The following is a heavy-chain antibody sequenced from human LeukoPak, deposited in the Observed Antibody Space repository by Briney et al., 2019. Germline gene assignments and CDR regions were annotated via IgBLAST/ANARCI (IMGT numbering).Heavy chain of an antibody. CDR2: IKQDGSEK. J-gene: IGHJ4*02. D-gene: IGHD6-13*01. CDR3: ARAAAGIYFDY. CDR1: GFTLSSYW. V-gene: IGHV3-7*05. Sequence: PGGSLRLSCAASGFTLSSYWMHWVRQAPGKGLEWVANIKQDGSEKYYVDSVKGRFTISRDNAKNSLYLQMNSLRAEDTAVYYCARAAAGIYFDYWGQGTLVTVSS.